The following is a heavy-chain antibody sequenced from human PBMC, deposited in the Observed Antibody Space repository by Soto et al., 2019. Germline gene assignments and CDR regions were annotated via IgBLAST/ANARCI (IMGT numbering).Heavy chain of an antibody. D-gene: IGHD2-21*01. CDR2: ISYDGSNE. CDR1: GFSLRSYG. J-gene: IGHJ4*02. CDR3: AKAACISACHEASFDY. V-gene: IGHV3-30*18. Sequence: GGSLRLSCAASGFSLRSYGMHWVRQAPGKGLEWVAVISYDGSNEYYADSVKGRFTISRDNSKNTLHLQMNSLRVEDTAVYHCAKAACISACHEASFDYWGQGTPVTVPQ.